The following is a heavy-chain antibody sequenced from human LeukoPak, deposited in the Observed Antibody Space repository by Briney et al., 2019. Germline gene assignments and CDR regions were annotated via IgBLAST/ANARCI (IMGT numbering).Heavy chain of an antibody. CDR3: ARGVRGGYYFDY. CDR1: GFTVSINY. Sequence: GGSLRLSCAASGFTVSINYMMWVRQAPGKGLEWVSDIYRSGGTNYADSVKGRFTISRDNAKNTLYLQMNSLRAEDTAVYYCARGVRGGYYFDYWGQGTLVTVSS. V-gene: IGHV3-53*01. CDR2: IYRSGGT. D-gene: IGHD3-16*01. J-gene: IGHJ4*02.